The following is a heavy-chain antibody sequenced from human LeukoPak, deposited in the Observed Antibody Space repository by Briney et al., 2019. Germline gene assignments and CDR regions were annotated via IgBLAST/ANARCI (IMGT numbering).Heavy chain of an antibody. CDR3: ARGKNQYYYDSSGEYYFDY. CDR2: INHSGST. Sequence: SETLSLTCAVYGGSFSGYYWSWIRQPPGKGLEWIGEINHSGSTNYNPSLKSRVTISVDTSKNQFSLKLSSVTAADTAVYYCARGKNQYYYDSSGEYYFDYWGQGTLVTVSS. D-gene: IGHD3-22*01. CDR1: GGSFSGYY. J-gene: IGHJ4*02. V-gene: IGHV4-34*01.